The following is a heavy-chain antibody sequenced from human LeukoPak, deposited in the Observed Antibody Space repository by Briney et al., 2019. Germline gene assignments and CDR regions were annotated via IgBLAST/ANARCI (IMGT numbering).Heavy chain of an antibody. CDR3: TTDGYSGYEGLYDY. Sequence: GGALRYSLLASGFTYIKPRWRGVGPPPGKERAGVGRIKSKTDGGTTDYAAPVKGRFIISRDDSKNTLYLQMNSLKTEDTAVYYCTTDGYSGYEGLYDYWGQGTLVTVSS. CDR1: GFTYIKPR. V-gene: IGHV3-15*01. CDR2: IKSKTDGGTT. D-gene: IGHD5-12*01. J-gene: IGHJ4*02.